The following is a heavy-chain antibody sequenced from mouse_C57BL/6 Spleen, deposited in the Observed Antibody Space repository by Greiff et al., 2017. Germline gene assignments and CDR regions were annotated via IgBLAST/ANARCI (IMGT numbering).Heavy chain of an antibody. CDR1: GYTFTDYY. CDR2: INPNNGGT. J-gene: IGHJ4*01. V-gene: IGHV1-26*01. CDR3: ARTRAMDY. Sequence: EVQLQQPGPELVKPGASVKISCKASGYTFTDYYMNWVKQSHGKSLEWIGDINPNNGGTSYNQKFKGKATLTVDKSSSTAYMELRSLTSEDSAVYYCARTRAMDYWGQGTSVTVSS.